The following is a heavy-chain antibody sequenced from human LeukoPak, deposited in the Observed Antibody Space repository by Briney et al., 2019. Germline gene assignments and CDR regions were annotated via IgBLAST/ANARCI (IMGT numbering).Heavy chain of an antibody. CDR2: IYYSGST. Sequence: SETLSLTCTVSGGSISSYYWSWIRQPPGKGLEWIGYIYYSGSTNYNPSLKSRVTISVDTSKNQFSLKLGSVTAADTAVYYCARTHYYDSSGYYDGWFDPWGQGTLVTVSS. J-gene: IGHJ5*02. D-gene: IGHD3-22*01. CDR1: GGSISSYY. V-gene: IGHV4-59*08. CDR3: ARTHYYDSSGYYDGWFDP.